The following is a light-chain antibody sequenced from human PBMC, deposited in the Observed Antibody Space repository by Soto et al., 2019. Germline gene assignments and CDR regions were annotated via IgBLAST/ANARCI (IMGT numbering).Light chain of an antibody. J-gene: IGKJ2*01. V-gene: IGKV1-5*01. CDR3: QPYNNN. Sequence: DIEMPQSPSTLSASVGDRVTITCRASQSISSWLAWYKQKPGKAPKLLIYDAYTLGSGVPSRFSGSGSGTEITLTISSLQPDDFATYYCQPYNNNFGQGTKVDIK. CDR2: DAY. CDR1: QSISSW.